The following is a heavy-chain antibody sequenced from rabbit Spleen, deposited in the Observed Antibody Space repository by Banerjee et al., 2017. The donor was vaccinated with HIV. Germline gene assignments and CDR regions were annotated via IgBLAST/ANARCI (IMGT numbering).Heavy chain of an antibody. CDR3: ARDLTIVIGWNFNL. Sequence: QEQLVESGGGLVKPEGSLTLTCKASGFDFSRNGMCWVRQAPGKGLEWIACINTYTAKGVYATWAKGRFTISRTSSTTVTLQMTSLTAADTATYFCARDLTIVIGWNFNLWGPGTLVTVS. J-gene: IGHJ4*01. CDR2: INTYTAKG. D-gene: IGHD2-1*01. CDR1: GFDFSRNG. V-gene: IGHV1S45*01.